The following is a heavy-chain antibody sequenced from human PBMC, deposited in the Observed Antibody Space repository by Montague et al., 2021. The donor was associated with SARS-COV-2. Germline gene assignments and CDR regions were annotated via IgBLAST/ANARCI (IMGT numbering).Heavy chain of an antibody. Sequence: VKPTQTLTLTCTFSGFSLSTSGVGVGWIRQPPGKALEWLALIYWDDDKRYSPSLKRRHTITKDTSKNQVVLTMTNMDPVDTATYYSAHSYCDYLVDFWGQGTLVTVSS. CDR1: GFSLSTSGVG. CDR3: AHSYCDYLVDF. CDR2: IYWDDDK. D-gene: IGHD4-17*01. V-gene: IGHV2-5*02. J-gene: IGHJ4*02.